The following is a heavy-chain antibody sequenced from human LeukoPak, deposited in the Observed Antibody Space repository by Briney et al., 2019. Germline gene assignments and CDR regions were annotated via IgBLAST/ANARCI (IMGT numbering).Heavy chain of an antibody. CDR1: GYNFYGYW. CDR2: FYPGDSDT. V-gene: IGHV5-51*01. CDR3: ARLSQIVGAKKNAFEI. D-gene: IGHD1-26*01. J-gene: IGHJ3*02. Sequence: GESLKISCQGSGYNFYGYWIGWVRQMPGKGLECVGIFYPGDSDTRYSPSFEGQVTISADTSIRTAYLQWSSLKASDTAMYFCARLSQIVGAKKNAFEIWGQGTMVTVSS.